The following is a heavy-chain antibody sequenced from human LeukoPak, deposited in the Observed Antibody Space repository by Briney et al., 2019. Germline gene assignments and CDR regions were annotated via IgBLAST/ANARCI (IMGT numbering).Heavy chain of an antibody. CDR1: GYSFTSYW. CDR3: ARTRRGGSEGSDY. Sequence: GESLKISCKGSGYSFTSYWIGWVRQMPGKGLELRGIIYTGDSDTSYSPSFQGQVTISADKSISTAYLQWSSLKASDTAMYYCARTRRGGSEGSDYWGQGTLVTVSS. V-gene: IGHV5-51*01. D-gene: IGHD2-15*01. CDR2: IYTGDSDT. J-gene: IGHJ4*02.